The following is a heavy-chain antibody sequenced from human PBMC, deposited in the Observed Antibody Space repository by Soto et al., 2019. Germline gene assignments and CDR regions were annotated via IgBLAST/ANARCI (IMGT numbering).Heavy chain of an antibody. CDR1: GGSISSGGYY. CDR3: ARAPGDYFDY. Sequence: LCGGSISSGGYYWSWIRQPPGKGLEWIGYIFYSGSTYYNPSLKSRVTISVDTSKNQFSLKLSSVTAADTAVYYCARAPGDYFDYWGQGTLVTVSS. J-gene: IGHJ4*02. V-gene: IGHV4-31*02. CDR2: IFYSGST.